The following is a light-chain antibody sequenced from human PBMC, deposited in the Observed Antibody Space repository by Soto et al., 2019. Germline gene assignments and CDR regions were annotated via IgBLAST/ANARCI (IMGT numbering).Light chain of an antibody. CDR2: GAS. Sequence: EIVMTQSPAALAVSPWGTANLSCRASQSVSSNLAWYQQKPGQAPRLLIYGASTRATGITARFSGSGSGTEFTLTISSLQSEDFAVYYCQKYNNWPLTFGQGTRLEIK. CDR3: QKYNNWPLT. J-gene: IGKJ5*01. V-gene: IGKV3-15*01. CDR1: QSVSSN.